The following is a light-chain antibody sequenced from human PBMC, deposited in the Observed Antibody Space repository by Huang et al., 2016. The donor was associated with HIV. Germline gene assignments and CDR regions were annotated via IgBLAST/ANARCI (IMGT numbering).Light chain of an antibody. CDR1: QSISSY. J-gene: IGKJ1*01. V-gene: IGKV1-39*01. Sequence: DIQMTQSPSSLSASVGARVTISCRASQSISSYLNWYQQKPGKAPNLLIYAASSLQSGVPSRFSGSGSGTDFTLTISSLQPEDFATYYCQQSYSTLWTFGQGTKVEIK. CDR2: AAS. CDR3: QQSYSTLWT.